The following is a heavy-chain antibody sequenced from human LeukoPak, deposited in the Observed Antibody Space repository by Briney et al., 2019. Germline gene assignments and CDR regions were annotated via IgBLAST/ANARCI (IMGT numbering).Heavy chain of an antibody. D-gene: IGHD6-19*01. J-gene: IGHJ4*02. V-gene: IGHV3-49*04. CDR2: IRSKAYGGTT. CDR1: GSTFGDYA. CDR3: TRGPGDSSG. Sequence: GGSLRLSCTASGSTFGDYAMSWVRQAPGKGLEWVGFIRSKAYGGTTEYAASVKGRFTISRDDSKSIAYLQMNSLKTEDTAVYYCTRGPGDSSGWGQGTLVTVSS.